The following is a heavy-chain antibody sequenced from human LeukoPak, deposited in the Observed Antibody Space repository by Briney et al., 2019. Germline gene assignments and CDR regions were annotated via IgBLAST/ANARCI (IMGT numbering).Heavy chain of an antibody. V-gene: IGHV1-69*05. D-gene: IGHD2-21*01. CDR2: IIPIFGTA. CDR3: ASPGDSGGWFDP. Sequence: SVKVSCKASGGTFSSYAISWVRQAPGQGLEWMGGIIPIFGTANYAQKFQGRVTITTDESTSTAYMELSSLRSEDTAVYYCASPGDSGGWFDPWGQGTLVTVSS. J-gene: IGHJ5*02. CDR1: GGTFSSYA.